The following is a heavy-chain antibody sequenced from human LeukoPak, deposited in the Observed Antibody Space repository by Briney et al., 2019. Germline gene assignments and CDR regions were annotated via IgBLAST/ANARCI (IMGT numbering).Heavy chain of an antibody. CDR3: AKDLDSSEDYFDY. Sequence: GGSLRLSCAASGFTFSSYSMNWVRQAPGKGLEWVSSISSSSSYIYYADSVKGRFTISRDNAKNSLYLQMNSLRAEDTAVYYCAKDLDSSEDYFDYWGQGTLVTVSS. CDR2: ISSSSSYI. V-gene: IGHV3-21*01. D-gene: IGHD3-22*01. J-gene: IGHJ4*02. CDR1: GFTFSSYS.